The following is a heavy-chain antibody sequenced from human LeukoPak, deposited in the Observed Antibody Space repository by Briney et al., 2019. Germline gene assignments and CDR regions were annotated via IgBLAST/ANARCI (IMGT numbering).Heavy chain of an antibody. CDR3: ARDLGARGY. J-gene: IGHJ4*02. Sequence: GGSLRLSCAASGFTFSIYAMNWVRQAPGKRLEWLASTSSGGGVNFYADAVKGRFSISRDNGENSVYLQMNSLRAEDTAIYYCARDLGARGYWGQGTLVTVSS. V-gene: IGHV3-21*01. CDR1: GFTFSIYA. CDR2: TSSGGGVN. D-gene: IGHD3-16*01.